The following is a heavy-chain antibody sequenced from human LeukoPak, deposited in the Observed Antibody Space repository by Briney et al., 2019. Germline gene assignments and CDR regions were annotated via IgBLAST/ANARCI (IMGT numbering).Heavy chain of an antibody. CDR2: INPNSGGT. Sequence: ASVKVSCKASGYTFTGYYMHWVRQAPGQGLEWMGWINPNSGGTNYAQKFQGRVTMTRDTSISTAYMELSRLRSDDTAVYYCARQREGYDSSGYSHPADYWGQGTLVTVSS. J-gene: IGHJ4*02. V-gene: IGHV1-2*02. CDR3: ARQREGYDSSGYSHPADY. CDR1: GYTFTGYY. D-gene: IGHD3-22*01.